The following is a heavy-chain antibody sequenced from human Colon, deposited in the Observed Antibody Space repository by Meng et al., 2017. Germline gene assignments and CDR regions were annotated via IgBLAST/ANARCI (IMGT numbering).Heavy chain of an antibody. CDR1: GFTFSNYA. V-gene: IGHV3-23*01. Sequence: GESLKFSCAASGFTFSNYAMTWVRQAPGKGLEWVSTISGSGHNFYYADSVKGRFTVSRDNSKNTLLLQMSRLRAEDTDVYYCAKSDYYDGSDCLDYWGQGTLVTVSS. J-gene: IGHJ4*02. D-gene: IGHD3-22*01. CDR2: ISGSGHNF. CDR3: AKSDYYDGSDCLDY.